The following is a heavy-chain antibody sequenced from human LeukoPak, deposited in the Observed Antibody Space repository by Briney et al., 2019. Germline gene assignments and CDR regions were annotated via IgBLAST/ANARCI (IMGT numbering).Heavy chain of an antibody. J-gene: IGHJ4*02. CDR3: AKRAVGPFDY. Sequence: GGSLRLSCPAYGCTFSRYAMSGLRQAAGKGRAWVSAISGSGGSTYYAGSLKGRFTISRDNSKNTLYLQMNSLSAEDTTVYYCAKRAVGPFDYWGQGTLVTVSS. CDR2: ISGSGGST. D-gene: IGHD4-23*01. V-gene: IGHV3-23*01. CDR1: GCTFSRYA.